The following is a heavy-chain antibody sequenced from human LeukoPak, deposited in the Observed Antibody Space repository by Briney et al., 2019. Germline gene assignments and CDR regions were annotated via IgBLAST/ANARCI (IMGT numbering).Heavy chain of an antibody. Sequence: GGSLRLSCAASGFTFSDYYMNWIRQAPGKGLEWVSYISSSSSYTNYADSVKGRFTISRDNAKNSVYLQMNSLRAEDTAVYYCARDRAGITVFDYWGQGTLVTVSS. D-gene: IGHD3-3*01. J-gene: IGHJ4*02. CDR3: ARDRAGITVFDY. V-gene: IGHV3-11*05. CDR1: GFTFSDYY. CDR2: ISSSSSYT.